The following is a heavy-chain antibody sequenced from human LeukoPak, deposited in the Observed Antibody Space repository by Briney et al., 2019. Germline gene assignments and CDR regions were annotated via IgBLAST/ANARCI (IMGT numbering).Heavy chain of an antibody. V-gene: IGHV3-23*01. J-gene: IGHJ4*02. CDR2: ISSGGHNT. CDR1: GFTFSDYW. Sequence: GGSLRLSCAASGFTFSDYWMHWVRQAPGKGLVWVSRISSGGHNTYYADSVKGRFTMSRDNSKRTVYLQMNSLRAEDTAVYYCAKDRSSWYYPFDSWGQGALVTVSS. D-gene: IGHD3-3*01. CDR3: AKDRSSWYYPFDS.